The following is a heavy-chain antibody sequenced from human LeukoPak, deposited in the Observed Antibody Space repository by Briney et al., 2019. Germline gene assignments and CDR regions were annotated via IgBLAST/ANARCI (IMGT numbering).Heavy chain of an antibody. CDR3: ARDPYYDSSGYYSPEGMDV. CDR1: GGSISSSSAY. Sequence: ASETLSLTCTVSGGSISSSSAYWGWIRQPPGKGLEWIGYIYYSGSTYYNPSLKSRVTISVDTSKNQFSLKLSSVTAADTAVYYCARDPYYDSSGYYSPEGMDVWGQGTTVTVS. D-gene: IGHD3-22*01. J-gene: IGHJ6*02. V-gene: IGHV4-30-4*08. CDR2: IYYSGST.